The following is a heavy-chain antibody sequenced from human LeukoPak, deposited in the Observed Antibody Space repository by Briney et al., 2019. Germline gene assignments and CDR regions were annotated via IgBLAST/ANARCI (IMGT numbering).Heavy chain of an antibody. V-gene: IGHV3-30*01. CDR1: GFTFSSYP. D-gene: IGHD2-2*01. J-gene: IGHJ6*03. Sequence: GGSLRLSCAASGFTFSSYPMHWVRQAPGKGLGWVAVVSDDGNKKFDADFVKGRFTISRDNSKNTLYLQMNSLRGEDTAVYYCARGQLLLEGYFYYMDVWGKGTTVTVSS. CDR3: ARGQLLLEGYFYYMDV. CDR2: VSDDGNKK.